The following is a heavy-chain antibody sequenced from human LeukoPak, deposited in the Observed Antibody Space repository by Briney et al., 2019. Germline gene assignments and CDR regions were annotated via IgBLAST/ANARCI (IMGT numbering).Heavy chain of an antibody. CDR1: GXSISGFH. J-gene: IGHJ4*02. CDR2: IYSSGTT. CDR3: ARGAYSFDY. Sequence: PSETLSLICTVSGXSISGFHWSWLRQPAGKGLEWIGRIYSSGTTNYNPSLKSRVTMSVDTSKNQFSLRLSSVTAADTAVYYCARGAYSFDYWGQGTLVTVSS. V-gene: IGHV4-4*07.